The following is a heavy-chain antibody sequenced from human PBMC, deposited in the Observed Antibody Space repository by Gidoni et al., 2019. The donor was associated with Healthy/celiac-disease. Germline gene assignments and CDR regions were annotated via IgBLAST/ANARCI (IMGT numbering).Heavy chain of an antibody. Sequence: QLQLQESCPGLVKPSETLSLPCTVSGGSISSSSYYWGWIRQPPGKGLEWIGSIYYSGSTYYNPSLKSRVTISVDTSKNQFSLKLSSVTAADTAVYYCASDPVYYDILTGYRLDYWGQGTLVTVSS. CDR2: IYYSGST. D-gene: IGHD3-9*01. J-gene: IGHJ4*02. CDR3: ASDPVYYDILTGYRLDY. CDR1: GGSISSSSYY. V-gene: IGHV4-39*01.